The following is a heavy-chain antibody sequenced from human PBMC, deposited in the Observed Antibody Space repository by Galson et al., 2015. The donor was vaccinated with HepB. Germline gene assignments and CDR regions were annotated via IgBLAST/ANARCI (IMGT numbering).Heavy chain of an antibody. J-gene: IGHJ5*02. CDR3: ARGAPSLNWFDP. CDR2: FDPEDGET. Sequence: SVKVSCKVSGSTLTELSMHWVRQAPGKGLEWMGGFDPEDGETIYAQEFQGRVTMTRNTSISTAYMELSSLRSEDTAVYYCARGAPSLNWFDPWGQGTLVTVSS. V-gene: IGHV1-24*01. CDR1: GSTLTELS.